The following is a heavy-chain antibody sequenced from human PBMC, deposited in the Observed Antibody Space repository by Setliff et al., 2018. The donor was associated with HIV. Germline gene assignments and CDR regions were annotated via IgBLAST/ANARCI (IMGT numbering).Heavy chain of an antibody. Sequence: PSETLSLTCTVSGGPISSGSYYWSWIRQPAGKGLEWIGRIYTSGSTNYNPSLKSRVTISVDTSKNQFSLKLSSVTAADTAVYYCARITMVRGVYYGMDVWGQGTTVTVSS. V-gene: IGHV4-61*02. D-gene: IGHD3-10*01. J-gene: IGHJ6*02. CDR3: ARITMVRGVYYGMDV. CDR1: GGPISSGSYY. CDR2: IYTSGST.